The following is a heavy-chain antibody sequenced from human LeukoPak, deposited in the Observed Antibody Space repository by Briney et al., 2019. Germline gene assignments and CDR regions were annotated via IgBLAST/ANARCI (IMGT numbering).Heavy chain of an antibody. Sequence: GGSLRLSCAASGFTFGTYAMHWVRQAPGKGLEWVAVMWSDGDNRYYADSVKGRFTISRDNSKNTLYLEMNSLRAEDTAVYCCVRDRCSGGSCRLFDYWGQGALVTVSS. J-gene: IGHJ4*02. CDR2: MWSDGDNR. V-gene: IGHV3-33*01. D-gene: IGHD2-15*01. CDR3: VRDRCSGGSCRLFDY. CDR1: GFTFGTYA.